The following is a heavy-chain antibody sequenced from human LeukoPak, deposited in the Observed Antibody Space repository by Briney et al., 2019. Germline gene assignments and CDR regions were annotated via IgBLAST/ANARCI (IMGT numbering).Heavy chain of an antibody. Sequence: GGPLRLSCAVSGFAFGSEAMSWVRQAPGKGLEWVSAISSSGGSTYYADSVKGRFTISRDNSKNTLYLQMNSLRAEDTAVYSCANLGGRGYWGQGTLVTVSS. CDR1: GFAFGSEA. J-gene: IGHJ4*02. D-gene: IGHD3-16*01. CDR2: ISSSGGST. V-gene: IGHV3-23*01. CDR3: ANLGGRGY.